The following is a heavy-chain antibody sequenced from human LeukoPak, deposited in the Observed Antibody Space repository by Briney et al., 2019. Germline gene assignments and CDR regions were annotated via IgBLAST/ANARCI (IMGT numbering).Heavy chain of an antibody. CDR1: GFSFSKYA. J-gene: IGHJ4*02. Sequence: GGPLRLSCAAPGFSFSKYAMHWVRQAPGKGLEWVAVISFDETKKYYADSVKGRFTISRDNSNNTLFLQVNSLKTEDTAVYFCARMKVIKGASLDYWGQGSLVTVSS. D-gene: IGHD2/OR15-2a*01. CDR2: ISFDETKK. V-gene: IGHV3-30-3*01. CDR3: ARMKVIKGASLDY.